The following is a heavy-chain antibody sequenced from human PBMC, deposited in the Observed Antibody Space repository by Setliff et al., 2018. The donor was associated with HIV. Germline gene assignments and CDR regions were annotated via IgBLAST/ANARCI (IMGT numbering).Heavy chain of an antibody. J-gene: IGHJ4*02. V-gene: IGHV1-45*02. D-gene: IGHD6-19*01. Sequence: ASVKVSCKASGSTFTYCSLHWLQQAPGQGLERMRWITLYNGNTNYAKKFQSRVTITRDMSLRTAYIELSSLRSEDSAVYYWVPLLLAVAGTRFSGFFDYWGQGTLVTVSS. CDR1: GSTFTYCS. CDR3: VPLLLAVAGTRFSGFFDY. CDR2: ITLYNGNT.